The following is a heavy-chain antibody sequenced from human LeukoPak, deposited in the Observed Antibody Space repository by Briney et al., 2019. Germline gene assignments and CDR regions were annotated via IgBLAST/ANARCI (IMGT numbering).Heavy chain of an antibody. Sequence: GESLKISCKGSGYSFTNYWIGWVRQMPGKGLEWMGIIYPGDSDTRYSPSFQGQVTISADKSISTAYLQWSSLKASDTAIYYCARVYYDSSGYYYYFDYWGQGTLVTVSS. CDR2: IYPGDSDT. CDR1: GYSFTNYW. CDR3: ARVYYDSSGYYYYFDY. J-gene: IGHJ4*02. D-gene: IGHD3-22*01. V-gene: IGHV5-51*01.